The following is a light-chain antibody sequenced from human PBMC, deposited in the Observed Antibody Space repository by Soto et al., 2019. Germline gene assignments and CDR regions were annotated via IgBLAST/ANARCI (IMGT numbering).Light chain of an antibody. V-gene: IGLV1-44*01. Sequence: QSVLTQPPSASGTPGQRLTISCSGSSSNIGSNSVNWYQQLPGTAPKLLIQSNLQRPSGVSDRFSGSKSGASVSLAISGLQSEDEADYYCASWDDSLNGVVFGGGTKLTVL. CDR3: ASWDDSLNGVV. CDR1: SSNIGSNS. J-gene: IGLJ3*02. CDR2: SNL.